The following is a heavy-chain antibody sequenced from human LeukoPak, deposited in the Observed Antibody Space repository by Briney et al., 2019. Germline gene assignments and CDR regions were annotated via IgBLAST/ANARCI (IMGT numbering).Heavy chain of an antibody. Sequence: SETLSLTCAVYGGSFSGYYWSWIRQPPGEGLEWIGEINHSGSTNYNPSLKSRVTISVDTSKNQFSLKLSSVTAADTAVYYCARMYITMVRGVIGYYYGMDVWGKGTTVTVSS. V-gene: IGHV4-34*01. CDR1: GGSFSGYY. D-gene: IGHD3-10*01. J-gene: IGHJ6*04. CDR2: INHSGST. CDR3: ARMYITMVRGVIGYYYGMDV.